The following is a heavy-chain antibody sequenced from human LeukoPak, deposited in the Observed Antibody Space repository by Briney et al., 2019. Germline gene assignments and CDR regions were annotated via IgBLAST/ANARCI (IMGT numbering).Heavy chain of an antibody. V-gene: IGHV4-39*07. CDR3: ARGAKLLFYGSGSYFFDY. CDR2: IYYSGST. D-gene: IGHD3-10*01. J-gene: IGHJ4*02. Sequence: SETLSLTCTVSGGSISSSSYYWGWIRQPPGKGLEWIGSIYYSGSTYYNPSLKSRVTISVDTSKNQFSLKLSSVTAADTAVYYCARGAKLLFYGSGSYFFDYWGQGTLVTVSS. CDR1: GGSISSSSYY.